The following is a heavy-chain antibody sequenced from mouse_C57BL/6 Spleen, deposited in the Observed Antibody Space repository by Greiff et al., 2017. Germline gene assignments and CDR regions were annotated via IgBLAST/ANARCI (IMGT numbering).Heavy chain of an antibody. J-gene: IGHJ2*01. CDR2: ISSGSSTI. CDR1: GFTFSDYG. D-gene: IGHD2-3*01. V-gene: IGHV5-17*01. CDR3: ARINTRWFYYFDY. Sequence: EVHLVESGGGLVKPGGSLKLSCAASGFTFSDYGMHWVRQAPEKGLEWVAYISSGSSTIYYADTVKGRFTISRDNAKNTLFLQMTSMRSEDTAMYYCARINTRWFYYFDYWGQGTTLTVSS.